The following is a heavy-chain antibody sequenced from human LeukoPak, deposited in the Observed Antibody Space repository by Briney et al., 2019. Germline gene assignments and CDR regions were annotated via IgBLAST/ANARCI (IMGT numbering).Heavy chain of an antibody. CDR2: INHSGST. CDR1: GGSFSGYY. Sequence: PSETLSLTCAVYGGSFSGYYWSWIRQPPGKGLEWIGEINHSGSTNYNPSLKSRVTISVDTSKNQFSLKLSSVTAADTAVYYCARGRGRWLQLTRYFDYWGQGTLVTVSS. V-gene: IGHV4-34*01. D-gene: IGHD5-24*01. J-gene: IGHJ4*02. CDR3: ARGRGRWLQLTRYFDY.